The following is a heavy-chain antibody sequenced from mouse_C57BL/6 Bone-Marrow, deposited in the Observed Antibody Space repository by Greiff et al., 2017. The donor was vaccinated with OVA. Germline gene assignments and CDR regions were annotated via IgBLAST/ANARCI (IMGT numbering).Heavy chain of an antibody. CDR2: IDPENGDT. J-gene: IGHJ3*01. V-gene: IGHV14-4*01. Sequence: EVKLQESGAELVRPGASVKLSCTASGFNIKDDYMHWVKQRPEQGLEWIGWIDPENGDTEYASKFQGKATITADTSSNTAYLQLSSLTSEDTAVYYCTTSPYGYDGAWFAYWGQGTLVTVSA. CDR3: TTSPYGYDGAWFAY. D-gene: IGHD2-2*01. CDR1: GFNIKDDY.